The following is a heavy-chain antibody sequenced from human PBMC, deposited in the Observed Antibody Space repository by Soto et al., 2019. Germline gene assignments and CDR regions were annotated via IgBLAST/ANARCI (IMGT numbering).Heavy chain of an antibody. CDR2: IPYDGSNK. V-gene: IGHV3-30*18. CDR1: GFTFSSYG. CDR3: AKDLGYSSGWYFSYGMDV. Sequence: GGSLRLSCAASGFTFSSYGMHWVRQAPGKGLEWVAVIPYDGSNKYYADSVKGRFTISRDNSKNTLYLQMNSLRAEDTAVYYCAKDLGYSSGWYFSYGMDVWGQGTTVTVSS. J-gene: IGHJ6*02. D-gene: IGHD6-19*01.